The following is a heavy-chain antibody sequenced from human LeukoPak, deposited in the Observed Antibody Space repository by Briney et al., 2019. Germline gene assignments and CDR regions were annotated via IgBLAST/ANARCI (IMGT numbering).Heavy chain of an antibody. V-gene: IGHV3-74*01. CDR2: INSDGSST. CDR1: GFTFSSYW. CDR3: ARASGARRIDY. Sequence: GGSLRLSCAASGFTFSSYWMHWVRQAPGKGLVWVSRINSDGSSTSYADSVKGRFTISRDNAKNTLYLQMNSLRAEDTAVYYCARASGARRIDYWGQGTLVTVSS. J-gene: IGHJ4*02. D-gene: IGHD3-10*01.